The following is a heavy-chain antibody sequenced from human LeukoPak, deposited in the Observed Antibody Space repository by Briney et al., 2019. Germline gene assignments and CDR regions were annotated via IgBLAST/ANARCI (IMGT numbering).Heavy chain of an antibody. CDR3: AKLPATTFHY. J-gene: IGHJ4*02. Sequence: GGSLRLSCAASGFTFDDYAMHWVRHAPGKGLEWVSGISWNSGSIGYADSVKGRFTISRDNAKNSLYLQMNSLRAEDTALYYCAKLPATTFHYWGQGTLVTVSS. V-gene: IGHV3-9*01. CDR2: ISWNSGSI. D-gene: IGHD1-7*01. CDR1: GFTFDDYA.